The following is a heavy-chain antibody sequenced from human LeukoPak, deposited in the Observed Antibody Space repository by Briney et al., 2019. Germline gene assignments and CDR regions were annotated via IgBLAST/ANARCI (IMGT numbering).Heavy chain of an antibody. V-gene: IGHV4-34*01. CDR1: GGSFSGYY. J-gene: IGHJ4*02. Sequence: TSETLSLTCAVYGGSFSGYYWSWIRQPPGKGLEWIGEINHSGSTNYNPSLKSRVTISVDTSKNQFSLKLNSVTAADTAVYYCARGGDIVVVPAAIDGYGKDPPFDYWGQGTLVTVSS. CDR2: INHSGST. D-gene: IGHD2-2*02. CDR3: ARGGDIVVVPAAIDGYGKDPPFDY.